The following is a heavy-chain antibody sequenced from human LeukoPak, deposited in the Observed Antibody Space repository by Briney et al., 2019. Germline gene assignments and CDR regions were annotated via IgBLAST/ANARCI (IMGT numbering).Heavy chain of an antibody. CDR3: ARHCSGGSCYSGFDY. J-gene: IGHJ4*02. CDR1: GGSISSGDYY. V-gene: IGHV4-30-4*08. Sequence: SQTLSLTCTVSGGSISSGDYYWNWIRQHPGKGLEWIGYIYSSGSTYYNPSLKSRVTISVDTSKNQFSLKLSSVTAADTAVYYCARHCSGGSCYSGFDYWGQGTLVTVSS. CDR2: IYSSGST. D-gene: IGHD2-15*01.